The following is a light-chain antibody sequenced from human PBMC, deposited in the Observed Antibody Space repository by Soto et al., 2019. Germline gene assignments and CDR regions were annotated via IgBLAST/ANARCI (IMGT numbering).Light chain of an antibody. V-gene: IGKV3-15*01. CDR2: SAS. CDR3: HQYNHWLTWT. CDR1: QSVSSK. Sequence: EIVMTQSPATLSLSPGQRATLSCRASQSVSSKLAWYQQRPGQAPRLXXYSASTRATGIPARFSGSGSGTEFTLTISSLQSEDFAVYYCHQYNHWLTWTFGQGTKVDIK. J-gene: IGKJ1*01.